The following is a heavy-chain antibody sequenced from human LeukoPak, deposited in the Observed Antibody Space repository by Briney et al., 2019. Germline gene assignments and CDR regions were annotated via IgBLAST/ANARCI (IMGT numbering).Heavy chain of an antibody. J-gene: IGHJ4*02. D-gene: IGHD5-12*01. CDR2: INPNSGGT. CDR1: GYTFTAYY. Sequence: ASEKVSCKASGYTFTAYYMHWVRQAPGQGLEWMGWINPNSGGTNYAQKFQGRVTMTRDTSISTAYMELRRLRSDDTAVYYCARVDIVATNHQDFDYWGQGTLVTVSS. V-gene: IGHV1-2*02. CDR3: ARVDIVATNHQDFDY.